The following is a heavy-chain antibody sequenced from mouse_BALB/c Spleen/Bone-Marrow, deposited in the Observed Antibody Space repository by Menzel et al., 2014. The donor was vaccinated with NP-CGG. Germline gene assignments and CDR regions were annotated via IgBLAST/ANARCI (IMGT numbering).Heavy chain of an antibody. V-gene: IGHV7-3*02. J-gene: IGHJ2*01. CDR2: IRNKANGYTT. CDR1: GFTFTDYY. CDR3: ARDKGRVFFDY. Sequence: EVQGVESGGGLVQPGGSLRLSCATSGFTFTDYYMNWVRQPPGKALEWLGFIRNKANGYTTEYSASVKSRFTISRDNSQNILYLQMNTLRVDDSATYYCARDKGRVFFDYWGQGTTLTVSS.